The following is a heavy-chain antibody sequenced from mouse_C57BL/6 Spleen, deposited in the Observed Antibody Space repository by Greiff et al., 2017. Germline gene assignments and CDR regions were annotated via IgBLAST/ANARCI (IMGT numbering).Heavy chain of an antibody. J-gene: IGHJ1*03. D-gene: IGHD1-1*01. CDR2: IWRGGST. V-gene: IGHV2-5*01. Sequence: VQVVESGPGLVQPSQSLSITCTVSGFSLTSYGVHWVRQSPGKGLEWLGVIWRGGSTDYNAAFMSRLSITKDNSKSQVFFKMNSLQADDTAIYYCAKPTVVAHWYFDVWGTGTTVTVSS. CDR3: AKPTVVAHWYFDV. CDR1: GFSLTSYG.